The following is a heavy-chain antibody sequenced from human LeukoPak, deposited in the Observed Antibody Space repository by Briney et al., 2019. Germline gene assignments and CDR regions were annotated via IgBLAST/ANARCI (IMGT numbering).Heavy chain of an antibody. V-gene: IGHV3-48*01. CDR1: GFTFSSYS. CDR3: ARPIYDSSGYYHDY. Sequence: PGGSLRLSCAASGFTFSSYSMNWVRQAPGKRPEWLSYISSSSSSIYYADSVKGRFTISRDNAKNSLYLQMNSLRAEDTAVYYCARPIYDSSGYYHDYWGQGTLVTVSS. CDR2: ISSSSSSI. J-gene: IGHJ4*02. D-gene: IGHD3-22*01.